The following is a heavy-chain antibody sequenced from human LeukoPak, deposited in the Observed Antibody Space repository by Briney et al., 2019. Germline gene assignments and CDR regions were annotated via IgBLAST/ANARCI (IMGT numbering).Heavy chain of an antibody. V-gene: IGHV3-7*01. Sequence: GGSLRLSCAASGFTFSHHWMNWVRQAPGEGLKWVATINQGGSEKHYVDSVKGRFIISRDNAKNSLFLQMNSLRAEDTAVYYCGRGWPGYTSPLDYWGQGILVAVSS. CDR1: GFTFSHHW. D-gene: IGHD5-12*01. CDR2: INQGGSEK. J-gene: IGHJ4*02. CDR3: GRGWPGYTSPLDY.